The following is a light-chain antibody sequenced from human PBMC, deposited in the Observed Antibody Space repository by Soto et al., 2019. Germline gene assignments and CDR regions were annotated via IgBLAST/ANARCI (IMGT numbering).Light chain of an antibody. CDR3: SSYTSSSSWV. CDR1: SSDVGGYNY. V-gene: IGLV2-14*01. CDR2: DVS. Sequence: QLVLTQPASVSGSPGQSITISCTGTSSDVGGYNYVSWYQQHPGKAPKLMIYDVSNRPSGVSNRFSGSKSGNTASLTISGLQAEDEADYYCSSYTSSSSWVFGGGTQLTVL. J-gene: IGLJ3*02.